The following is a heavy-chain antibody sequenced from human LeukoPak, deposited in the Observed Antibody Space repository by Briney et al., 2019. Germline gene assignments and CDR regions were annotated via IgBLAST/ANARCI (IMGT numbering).Heavy chain of an antibody. CDR3: ARGPTVTSNFDY. CDR2: ISGSGGST. D-gene: IGHD4-17*01. CDR1: GFTFSAYA. Sequence: GRSLRLSCAASGFTFSAYAMNWVRQAPGRGLEWVSVISGSGGSTYYADSVKGRFTISRDNSKNTLYLQMNSLRPEDTAVYYCARGPTVTSNFDYWGQGTLVTVSS. J-gene: IGHJ4*02. V-gene: IGHV3-23*01.